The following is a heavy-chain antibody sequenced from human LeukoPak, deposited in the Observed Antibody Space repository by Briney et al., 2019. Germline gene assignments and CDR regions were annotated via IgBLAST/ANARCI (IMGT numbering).Heavy chain of an antibody. CDR2: IYHSGST. V-gene: IGHV4-30-2*01. CDR1: GGSISSGGYY. Sequence: KSSETLSLTCTVSGGSISSGGYYWSWIRQPPGKGLEWIGYIYHSGSTYYNPSLKSRVTISVDRSKNQFSLKLSSVTAADTAVYYCARFSIGYCSSTSCSSHYWGQGTLVTVSP. D-gene: IGHD2-2*01. J-gene: IGHJ4*02. CDR3: ARFSIGYCSSTSCSSHY.